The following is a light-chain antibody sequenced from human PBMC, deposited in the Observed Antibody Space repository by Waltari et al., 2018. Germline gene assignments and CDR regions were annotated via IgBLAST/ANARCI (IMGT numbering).Light chain of an antibody. V-gene: IGKV4-1*01. CDR1: VLYSSNNKND. Sequence: VLYSSNNKNDLAWYQQKPVQPPKLLIYWASTRESGVPDRFSGSGSGTDFTLTISSLQAEDVAVYYCQQYYSTPLTFGGGTKVEIK. CDR3: QQYYSTPLT. CDR2: WAS. J-gene: IGKJ4*01.